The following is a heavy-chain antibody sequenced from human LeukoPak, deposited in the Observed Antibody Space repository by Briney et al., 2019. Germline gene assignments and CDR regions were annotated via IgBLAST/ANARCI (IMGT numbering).Heavy chain of an antibody. CDR1: GYPFTSYW. J-gene: IGHJ4*02. V-gene: IGHV5-51*01. CDR3: ATTEGPFGNYFDY. CDR2: IYPGDSNI. Sequence: GESLKISCKGSGYPFTSYWIGWVRQMPGKGLEWMGIIYPGDSNIRYSPSFEGQVTISADKSISTAYLQWSSLKASDTAMYYCATTEGPFGNYFDYWGQGTLVTVSS. D-gene: IGHD3-3*01.